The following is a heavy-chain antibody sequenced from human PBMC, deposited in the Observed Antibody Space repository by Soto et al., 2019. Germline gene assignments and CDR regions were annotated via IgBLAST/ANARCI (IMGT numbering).Heavy chain of an antibody. V-gene: IGHV3-13*01. CDR3: ARDKGLCSSASCPNKIYHFARDV. D-gene: IGHD2-2*01. Sequence: DVQLVESGGGLVQPGGSLRLSCAASGFAFSMYDMHWVRQVAGKGLEWVSAIGTAGDTLYAGSVKGRFSASRENAKNSLYLQMNSLRAGDTAVYYCARDKGLCSSASCPNKIYHFARDVWGLGTTVIVSS. CDR1: GFAFSMYD. CDR2: IGTAGDT. J-gene: IGHJ6*02.